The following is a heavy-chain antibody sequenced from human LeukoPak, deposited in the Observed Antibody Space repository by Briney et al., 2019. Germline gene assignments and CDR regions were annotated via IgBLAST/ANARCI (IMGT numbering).Heavy chain of an antibody. Sequence: ESGPTLVNSTETLTLTFTFSGFSLSPRGVGVGWIRQPPGKALEWLALIYWDDDKRYSPSLKSRLTITKDTSKNQVVLTMTNMDPVDTATYYCAHRRGGFETRIFDYWGQGTLVTVSS. V-gene: IGHV2-5*02. D-gene: IGHD3-16*01. CDR1: GFSLSPRGVG. CDR2: IYWDDDK. CDR3: AHRRGGFETRIFDY. J-gene: IGHJ4*02.